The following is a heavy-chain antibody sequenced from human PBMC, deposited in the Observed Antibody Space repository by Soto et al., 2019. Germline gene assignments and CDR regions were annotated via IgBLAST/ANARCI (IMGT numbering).Heavy chain of an antibody. J-gene: IGHJ3*02. CDR2: INPHNGDT. CDR1: GYTFNGYA. D-gene: IGHD3-16*01. V-gene: IGHV1-3*01. Sequence: ASVKVSCKGSGYTFNGYAIHWVRQAPGQGLEWMGWINPHNGDTRYSEMFQGTVTITRDTSANTAYMELSGLRSADTAVYYCARDVLSSADIWGQGTTVNVSS. CDR3: ARDVLSSADI.